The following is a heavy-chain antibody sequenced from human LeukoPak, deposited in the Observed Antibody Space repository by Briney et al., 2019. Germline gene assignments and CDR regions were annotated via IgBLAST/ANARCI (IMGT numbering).Heavy chain of an antibody. CDR3: AKDNGGDDPPTLDY. CDR2: IYYSGNT. CDR1: GYSISSGFY. D-gene: IGHD2-8*01. V-gene: IGHV4-38-2*02. Sequence: SETLSLTCAVSGYSISSGFYWAWLRQPPGKGLEWLGIIYYSGNTYYNPSLKSRLTISVDTSKNEFSLKLSSVTAADTAVYYCAKDNGGDDPPTLDYWGQGTLVTVSS. J-gene: IGHJ4*02.